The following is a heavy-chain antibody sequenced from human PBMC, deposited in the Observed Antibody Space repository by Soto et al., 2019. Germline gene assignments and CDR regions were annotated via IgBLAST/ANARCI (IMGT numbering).Heavy chain of an antibody. J-gene: IGHJ4*02. CDR3: ARASRYYWNYLMY. CDR2: VSAYNGNT. D-gene: IGHD1-7*01. CDR1: GYTFSNDA. V-gene: IGHV1-18*01. Sequence: QIQLVQSGAEVKKPGASVKVSCKASGYTFSNDAITWVRRAPGQGLEWMGWVSAYNGNTNYAQKFKGRVTMTTDTATSTAYMEIRSLRYDDTAVYFCARASRYYWNYLMYWGQGTLVTVSS.